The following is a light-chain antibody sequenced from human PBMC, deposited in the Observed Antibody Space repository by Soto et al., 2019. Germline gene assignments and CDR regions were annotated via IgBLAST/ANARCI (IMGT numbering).Light chain of an antibody. CDR2: AAS. J-gene: IGKJ1*01. CDR3: LQHNSYPQT. V-gene: IGKV1-17*01. Sequence: DIQMTQSPSSLSASVGDRVTITCRASQGIRDALGWYQQKPGKAPKRLIYAASSLQSGVPSRFSGSGSGTEFPLTISSLQPEDFATDYCLQHNSYPQTFVQGTKVEIK. CDR1: QGIRDA.